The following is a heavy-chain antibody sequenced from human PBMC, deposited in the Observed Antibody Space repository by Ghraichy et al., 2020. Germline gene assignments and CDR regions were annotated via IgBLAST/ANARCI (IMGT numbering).Heavy chain of an antibody. J-gene: IGHJ4*02. CDR3: ARDRDSSGWYSDLDD. CDR2: ISYDGGEK. Sequence: GGSLRLSCAASGFTFSSYSMHWVRQTPGKRLEWVAVISYDGGEKYYADSVKGRFTISRDSSNNTLYLQMNSLRAEDTAVYFCARDRDSSGWYSDLDDWGQGTLVTVSS. V-gene: IGHV3-30*04. D-gene: IGHD6-19*01. CDR1: GFTFSSYS.